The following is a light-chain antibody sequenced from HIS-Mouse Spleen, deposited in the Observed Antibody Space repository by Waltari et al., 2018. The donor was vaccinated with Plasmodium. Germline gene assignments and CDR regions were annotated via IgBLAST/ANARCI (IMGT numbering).Light chain of an antibody. CDR2: EAS. CDR3: QQRSNWLT. J-gene: IGKJ4*01. V-gene: IGKV3-11*01. Sequence: EIVLTQSPATLSLSPGERATLSCRASQSVSSYLAWYQQKHGQAPRLLIYEASNRATGIPARFSGSGSGTDFTLTISSLEPEDFAVYYCQQRSNWLTFGGGTKVEIK. CDR1: QSVSSY.